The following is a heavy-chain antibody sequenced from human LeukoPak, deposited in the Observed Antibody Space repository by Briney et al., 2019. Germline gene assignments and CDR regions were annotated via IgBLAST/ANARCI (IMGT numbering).Heavy chain of an antibody. Sequence: ASVKVSCKASGYTFTGYYMHWVRQAPGQGLEWMGWINSKSGGTNYAQKFQGRVSMTRDTSINTAYMELSRLRSDDTAVYYCARAHPALPYYYDCSGYYYWFDPWGQGTLVTVSS. CDR1: GYTFTGYY. CDR2: INSKSGGT. V-gene: IGHV1-2*02. CDR3: ARAHPALPYYYDCSGYYYWFDP. J-gene: IGHJ5*02. D-gene: IGHD3-22*01.